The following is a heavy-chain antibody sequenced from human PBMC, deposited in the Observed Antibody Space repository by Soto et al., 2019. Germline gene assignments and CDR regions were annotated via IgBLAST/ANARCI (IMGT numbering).Heavy chain of an antibody. Sequence: GESLKISCKGSGYSFTRYWIGWVRQMPGKGLEWMGIIYPGGSDTRYSPSFQGQVTISADKSISTAYLQWSSLKASDTAMYYCARSAYYYDSSGYIGAFDIWGQGTMVTVSS. CDR2: IYPGGSDT. D-gene: IGHD3-22*01. CDR1: GYSFTRYW. V-gene: IGHV5-51*01. J-gene: IGHJ3*02. CDR3: ARSAYYYDSSGYIGAFDI.